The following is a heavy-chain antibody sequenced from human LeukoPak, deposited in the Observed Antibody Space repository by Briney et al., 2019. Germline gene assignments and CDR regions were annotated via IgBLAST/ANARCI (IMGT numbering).Heavy chain of an antibody. V-gene: IGHV1-2*02. CDR1: GYTFTGYY. J-gene: IGHJ3*02. CDR3: AREVTMIVTGPGAFDI. D-gene: IGHD3-22*01. Sequence: ASVKVSCKASGYTFTGYYIHWVRQAPGQGLEWMGWINPHSGGTNYAQKFQGRVTMTRDTSISTAYMELSRLRSDDTAVYYCAREVTMIVTGPGAFDIWGQGTMVTVSS. CDR2: INPHSGGT.